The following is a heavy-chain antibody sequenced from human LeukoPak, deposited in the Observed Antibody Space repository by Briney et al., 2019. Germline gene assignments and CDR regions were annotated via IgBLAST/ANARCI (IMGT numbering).Heavy chain of an antibody. J-gene: IGHJ6*03. Sequence: SETLSLTCTVSGGSISSSSYYWGWIRQPPGKGLEWIGCIYYSGSTYYNPSLKSRVTISVDTSKNQFSLKLTSVTAADTAVYYCARRVGSSRYYYYYMDVWGKGTTVTVSS. CDR3: ARRVGSSRYYYYYMDV. CDR1: GGSISSSSYY. V-gene: IGHV4-39*01. D-gene: IGHD6-6*01. CDR2: IYYSGST.